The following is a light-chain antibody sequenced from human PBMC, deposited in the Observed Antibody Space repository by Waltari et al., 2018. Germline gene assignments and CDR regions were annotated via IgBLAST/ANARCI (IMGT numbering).Light chain of an antibody. Sequence: EIVLTQSPGTLSLSQGDRATLSCRASQTVDNNYLAWYQQKPGQAPRLLIYGASNRATDIPDRFSGSGSGTDFTLTIVRLEPEDFAVYYCQHYVRFFPVTFGGGTKVEIK. CDR3: QHYVRFFPVT. V-gene: IGKV3-20*01. J-gene: IGKJ4*01. CDR2: GAS. CDR1: QTVDNNY.